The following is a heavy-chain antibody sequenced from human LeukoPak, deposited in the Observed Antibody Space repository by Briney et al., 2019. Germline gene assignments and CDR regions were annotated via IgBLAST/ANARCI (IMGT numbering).Heavy chain of an antibody. Sequence: PGGSLRLSCAASGFTISSYWMSWVRQAPGKGLEWVANIKEDGSQKYYVDSVKGRFTISRDNAKNSLYLQMNSLRAEDTALYYCATDCGLSSGCLYNYWGQGTLVTVSS. J-gene: IGHJ4*02. D-gene: IGHD6-19*01. V-gene: IGHV3-7*03. CDR3: ATDCGLSSGCLYNY. CDR1: GFTISSYW. CDR2: IKEDGSQK.